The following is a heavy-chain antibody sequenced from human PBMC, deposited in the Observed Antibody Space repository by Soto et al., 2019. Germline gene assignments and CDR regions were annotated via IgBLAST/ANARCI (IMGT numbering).Heavy chain of an antibody. D-gene: IGHD3-22*01. Sequence: EVQLVESGGGLIQPGGSLRLSCAASGLTVSTHYMSWVRQAPGKGLEWVSIIYSGGNIHYADSVKGRFTISRDNSKNTVSLQMNNLRAEDTAVYYCAREYESHGLAIDYWGQGTLVTVSS. CDR1: GLTVSTHY. CDR3: AREYESHGLAIDY. V-gene: IGHV3-53*01. J-gene: IGHJ4*02. CDR2: IYSGGNI.